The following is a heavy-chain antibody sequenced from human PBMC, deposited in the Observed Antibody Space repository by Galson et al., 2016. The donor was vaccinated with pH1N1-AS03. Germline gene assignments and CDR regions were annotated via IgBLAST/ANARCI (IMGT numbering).Heavy chain of an antibody. CDR1: GFRFADYA. CDR2: ISWNSNKI. D-gene: IGHD3/OR15-3a*01. J-gene: IGHJ3*02. Sequence: SLRLSCAVSGFRFADYAMHWVRQAPGKGLEWVSRISWNSNKIDYADSVKGRFTISRDNSKNSLNLQMNILRAEDTALYYCIKGGAASADFFDIWGQGTMVTVSS. CDR3: IKGGAASADFFDI. V-gene: IGHV3-9*01.